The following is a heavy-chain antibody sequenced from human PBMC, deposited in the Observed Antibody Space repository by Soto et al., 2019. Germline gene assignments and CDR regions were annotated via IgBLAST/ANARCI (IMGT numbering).Heavy chain of an antibody. J-gene: IGHJ3*02. V-gene: IGHV3-7*01. CDR2: INPAGNVQ. Sequence: GGSLRLSCTASGLTFSISWMTWVRQAPGEGQEWVSNINPAGNVQHYADSVKERFTFSRDNAKNSLFLQMSGLRVEDTAVYYCATANTPYAFDMWGQGTMVTVSS. CDR1: GLTFSISW. CDR3: ATANTPYAFDM.